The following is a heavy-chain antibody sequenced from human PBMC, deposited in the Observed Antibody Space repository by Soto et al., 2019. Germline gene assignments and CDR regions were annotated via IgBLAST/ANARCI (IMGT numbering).Heavy chain of an antibody. V-gene: IGHV1-46*01. Sequence: GASVKVSCKASGYTFTSYYMHWVRQAPGQGLKWMGIINPSGGSTSYAQKFQGRVTMTRDTSTSTVYMELSSLRSEDTAVYYCARDLLVAKTPYYYYYGMDVWGQGTTVTVSS. CDR1: GYTFTSYY. J-gene: IGHJ6*02. D-gene: IGHD5-12*01. CDR2: INPSGGST. CDR3: ARDLLVAKTPYYYYYGMDV.